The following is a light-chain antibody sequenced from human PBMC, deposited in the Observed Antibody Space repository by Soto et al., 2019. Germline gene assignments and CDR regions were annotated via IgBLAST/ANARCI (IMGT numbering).Light chain of an antibody. CDR1: QSVSSSY. V-gene: IGKV3-20*01. J-gene: IGKJ1*01. Sequence: EILLTQSPGTLSLSPGERATLSFRASQSVSSSYLAWYQQKPGQAPRLLIYGASSRATGIPDRFSGSGSGTDFTLTISRLEPEDSAVYYCQQYGSSPRTFGQGTKVEIK. CDR2: GAS. CDR3: QQYGSSPRT.